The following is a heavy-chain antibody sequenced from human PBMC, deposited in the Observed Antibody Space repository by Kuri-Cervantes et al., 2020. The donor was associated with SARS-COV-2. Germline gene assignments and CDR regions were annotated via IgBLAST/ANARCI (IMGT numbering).Heavy chain of an antibody. Sequence: ASVKVSCKASAYTFTGYYMHWVRQAPGQGLEWMGWINPNSGSTKYAQKLQGRVTMTTDTSISTAYMEVSSLRSDDTAVYYCARGDCGSTGCYKSFGDAFDIWGQGTTVTVSS. V-gene: IGHV1-2*02. D-gene: IGHD2-2*02. CDR2: INPNSGST. CDR1: AYTFTGYY. J-gene: IGHJ3*02. CDR3: ARGDCGSTGCYKSFGDAFDI.